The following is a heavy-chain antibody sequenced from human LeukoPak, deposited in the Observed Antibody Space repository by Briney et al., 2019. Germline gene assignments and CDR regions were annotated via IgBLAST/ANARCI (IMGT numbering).Heavy chain of an antibody. CDR3: ARVGGYYDTVDY. D-gene: IGHD3-22*01. V-gene: IGHV1-69*04. CDR1: GGTFSSYA. Sequence: ASVKVSCKASGGTFSSYAISWVRQAPGQGLEWMGRIIPILGIANYAQKFQGRVTITADKSTSTAYMELSSLRSEDTAVYYCARVGGYYDTVDYWGQGTLVTVSP. J-gene: IGHJ4*02. CDR2: IIPILGIA.